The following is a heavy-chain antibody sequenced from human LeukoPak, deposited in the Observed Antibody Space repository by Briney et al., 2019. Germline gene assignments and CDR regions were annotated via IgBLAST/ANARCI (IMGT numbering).Heavy chain of an antibody. CDR1: GFTFSSYG. CDR3: AKALPTHIVVVPAAIQEGDAFDI. V-gene: IGHV3-23*01. D-gene: IGHD2-2*02. Sequence: GGSLRLSCAASGFTFSSYGMSWVRQAPGKGLEWVSAISGSGGSTYYADSVKGRFTISRDNSKNTLYLQMNSLRAEDTAVYYCAKALPTHIVVVPAAIQEGDAFDIWGQGTMVTVSS. J-gene: IGHJ3*02. CDR2: ISGSGGST.